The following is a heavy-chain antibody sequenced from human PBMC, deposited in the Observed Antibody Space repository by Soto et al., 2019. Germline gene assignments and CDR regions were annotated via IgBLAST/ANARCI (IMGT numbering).Heavy chain of an antibody. V-gene: IGHV1-69*01. CDR3: AKKLGIDPDGSDGQDV. CDR2: IIPISSTT. Sequence: QVELVQSGAEVKKPGSSVKVSCKASGGNFITFAISWVRQAPGQGLEWMGGIIPISSTTKSAHKFQDRVTMAADGSSSTGQTEPRSLKSEDTAIDFCAKKLGIDPDGSDGQDVWGQGTTVTASS. D-gene: IGHD7-27*01. J-gene: IGHJ6*02. CDR1: GGNFITFA.